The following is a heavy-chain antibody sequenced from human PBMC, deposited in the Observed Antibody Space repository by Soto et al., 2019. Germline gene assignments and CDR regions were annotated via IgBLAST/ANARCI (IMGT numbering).Heavy chain of an antibody. V-gene: IGHV3-30*18. D-gene: IGHD4-17*01. CDR2: ISYDVHNK. CDR3: AKDLQAYGDYNYYNYGMDV. Sequence: QVQLVESGGGVVKPGGSLRLSCTTSGFTFTPFGIHWLRQAPGKGLEWVALISYDVHNKYYSDSVKGRFTISRDNYKNTLYLQMNSLRAEDTAVYYCAKDLQAYGDYNYYNYGMDVWGHGTTVSVSS. CDR1: GFTFTPFG. J-gene: IGHJ6*02.